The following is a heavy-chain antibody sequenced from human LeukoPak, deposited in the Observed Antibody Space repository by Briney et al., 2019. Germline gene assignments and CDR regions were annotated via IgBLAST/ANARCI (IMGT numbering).Heavy chain of an antibody. CDR2: IYYSGST. J-gene: IGHJ6*04. CDR1: GGSISSYY. CDR3: ARDRGRLGSNYYYGMDV. D-gene: IGHD3-10*01. V-gene: IGHV4-59*01. Sequence: SETLSLTCTVSGGSISSYYWSWIRQPPGKGREWIGYIYYSGSTNYNPSLKSRVTISVDTSKNQFSLKLSSVTAADTAVYYCARDRGRLGSNYYYGMDVWGKGTTVTVST.